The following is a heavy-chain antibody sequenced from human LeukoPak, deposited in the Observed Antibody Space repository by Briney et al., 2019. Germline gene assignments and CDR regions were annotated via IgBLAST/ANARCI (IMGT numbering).Heavy chain of an antibody. D-gene: IGHD3-10*01. CDR1: GFTFSSYS. CDR2: ISSSSSYI. J-gene: IGHJ4*02. V-gene: IGHV3-21*01. Sequence: GGSLRLSCAASGFTFSSYSMNWVRQAPGKGLEWVSSISSSSSYIYYADSVKGRFTISRDNANNSLYLQMNSLRAEDTAVYYCARDYGPGSSYYFDYWGQGTLVTVSS. CDR3: ARDYGPGSSYYFDY.